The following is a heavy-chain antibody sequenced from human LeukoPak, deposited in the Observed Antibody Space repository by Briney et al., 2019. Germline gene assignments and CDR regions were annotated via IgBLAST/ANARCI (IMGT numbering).Heavy chain of an antibody. D-gene: IGHD4-17*01. J-gene: IGHJ4*02. CDR3: ARGTYGDSYYFDY. Sequence: GGSLRLSCAASGFTVSNNYMSWVRQAPGKGLEWVSYISSSGSTIHYADSVKGRFTISRDNAKNSLYLQMNSLRAEDTAVYYCARGTYGDSYYFDYWGQGTLVTVSS. CDR2: ISSSGSTI. CDR1: GFTVSNNY. V-gene: IGHV3-11*04.